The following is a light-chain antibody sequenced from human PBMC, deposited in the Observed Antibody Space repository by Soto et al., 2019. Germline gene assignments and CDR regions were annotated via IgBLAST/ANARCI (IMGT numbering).Light chain of an antibody. CDR1: QSISSY. Sequence: DIRMTQSPSSRSACIGDRVTITCRASQSISSYLNWYQQKPGKAPKLLIFAASSLQSGVPSRFSGSGSGTDFTLTVSSLQPEDFATYYCQQSYTSRITFGLGTHWRL. V-gene: IGKV1-39*01. CDR2: AAS. J-gene: IGKJ5*01. CDR3: QQSYTSRIT.